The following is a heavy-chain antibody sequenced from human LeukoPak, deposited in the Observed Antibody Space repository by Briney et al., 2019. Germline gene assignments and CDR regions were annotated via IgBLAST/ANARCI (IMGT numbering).Heavy chain of an antibody. CDR2: IYTSGST. J-gene: IGHJ4*02. CDR1: GGSISSYY. V-gene: IGHV4-4*09. D-gene: IGHD6-13*01. Sequence: PSETLSLTCTVSGGSISSYYWSWIRQPPGKGLEWIGNIYTSGSTNYNPSLKSRVTISVDTSKNQFSLKLSSVTAADTAVYYCAREVLGQQLVFDYWGQGTLVTVSS. CDR3: AREVLGQQLVFDY.